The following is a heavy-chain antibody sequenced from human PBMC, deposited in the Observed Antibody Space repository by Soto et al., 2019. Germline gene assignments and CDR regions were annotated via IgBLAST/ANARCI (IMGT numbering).Heavy chain of an antibody. J-gene: IGHJ4*02. CDR3: ARTYYSGSGSYYIFDY. V-gene: IGHV5-10-1*01. Sequence: GESLKISCKGSGYSFTSYWITWVRQMPGKGLEWKGRIDPRDSYSSYSPSFQGHVTMSADKSISTAYLQWSSLMASDTAMYYCARTYYSGSGSYYIFDYWGRGTLVTVSS. CDR2: IDPRDSYS. D-gene: IGHD3-10*01. CDR1: GYSFTSYW.